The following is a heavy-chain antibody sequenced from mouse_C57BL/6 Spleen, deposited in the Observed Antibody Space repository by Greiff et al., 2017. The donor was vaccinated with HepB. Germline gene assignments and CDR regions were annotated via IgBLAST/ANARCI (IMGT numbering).Heavy chain of an antibody. CDR3: ARDHGGYYAMDY. CDR1: GFTFSDYY. Sequence: EVQLQESEGGLVQPGSSMKLSCTASGFTFSDYYMAWVRQVPEKGLEWVANINYDGSSTYYLDSLKSRFIISRDNAKNILYLQMSSLKSEDTATYYCARDHGGYYAMDYWGQGTSVTVSS. V-gene: IGHV5-16*01. CDR2: INYDGSST. J-gene: IGHJ4*01.